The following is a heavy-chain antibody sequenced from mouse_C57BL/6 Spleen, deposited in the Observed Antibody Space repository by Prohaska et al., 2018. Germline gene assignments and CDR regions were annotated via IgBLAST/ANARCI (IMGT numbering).Heavy chain of an antibody. CDR1: GYTFTDYE. V-gene: IGHV1-15*01. J-gene: IGHJ4*01. CDR3: TRGYGSSYDYYAMDY. D-gene: IGHD1-1*01. Sequence: QVQLQQSGAELVRPGASVTLSCKASGYTFTDYEMHWVKQTPVHGLEWIGAIDPETGGTAYNQKFKGKAILTADKSSSTAYMELRSLTSEDSAVYYCTRGYGSSYDYYAMDYWGQGTSVTVSS. CDR2: IDPETGGT.